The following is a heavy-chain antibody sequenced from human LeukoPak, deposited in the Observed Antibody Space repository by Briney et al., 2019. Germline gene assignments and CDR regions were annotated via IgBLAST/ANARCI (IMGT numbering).Heavy chain of an antibody. CDR1: GFTFSSYG. J-gene: IGHJ4*02. Sequence: GGSLRLSCAASGFTFSSYGMHWVRQAPGKGLEWGAVISYDGSNKYYADSVKGRFTISRDNSKNTLYLQMNSLRAEDTAVYYCAKDRGYCSGGSCYAAYYFDYWGQGTLVTVSS. V-gene: IGHV3-30*18. CDR3: AKDRGYCSGGSCYAAYYFDY. D-gene: IGHD2-15*01. CDR2: ISYDGSNK.